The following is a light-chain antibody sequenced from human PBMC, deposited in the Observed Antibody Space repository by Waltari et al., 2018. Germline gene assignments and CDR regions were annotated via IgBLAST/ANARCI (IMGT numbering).Light chain of an antibody. CDR3: CSYTGSSTSYG. Sequence: QSALSQPASVSGSPGQSLTITCTGASTDLASYNLVAWYQHHPNSAPILIIYEATKRPSGISHRFSGAKSGATASLRISGLQADDEADYYCCSYTGSSTSYGCGGGTKVTVL. CDR2: EAT. CDR1: STDLASYNL. V-gene: IGLV2-23*01. J-gene: IGLJ1*01.